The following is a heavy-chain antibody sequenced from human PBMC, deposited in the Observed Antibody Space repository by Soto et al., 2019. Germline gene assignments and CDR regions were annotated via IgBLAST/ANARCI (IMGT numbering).Heavy chain of an antibody. CDR1: GGSISSSNW. D-gene: IGHD3-22*01. CDR3: ARVGSSGYSAAFDI. Sequence: SETLSLTCAVSGGSISSSNWWSWVRQPPGKGLEWIGEIYHSGSTNYNPSLKSRVTISVDKSKNQFSMKLSSVTAADTAVYYCARVGSSGYSAAFDIWGQGTMVTVSS. CDR2: IYHSGST. V-gene: IGHV4-4*02. J-gene: IGHJ3*02.